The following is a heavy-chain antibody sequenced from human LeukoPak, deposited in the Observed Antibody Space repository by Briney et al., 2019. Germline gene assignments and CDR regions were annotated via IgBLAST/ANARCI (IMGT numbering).Heavy chain of an antibody. Sequence: ASVKVSCKASGYTFTGYYMHWVRQAPGQGLEWMGWINPNSGGTNYARKFQGRVTMTRDTSISTAYMELSRLRSDDTAVYYCARDTCGGDCYRFDPWGQGTLVTVSS. CDR1: GYTFTGYY. J-gene: IGHJ5*02. CDR3: ARDTCGGDCYRFDP. V-gene: IGHV1-2*02. CDR2: INPNSGGT. D-gene: IGHD2-21*01.